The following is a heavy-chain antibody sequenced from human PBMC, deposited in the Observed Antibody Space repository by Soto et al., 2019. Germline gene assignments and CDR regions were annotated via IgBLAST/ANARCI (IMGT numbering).Heavy chain of an antibody. J-gene: IGHJ6*02. D-gene: IGHD2-21*02. V-gene: IGHV2-5*02. CDR1: GFSLSTGGMG. CDR3: VHSRCGGDCLQSYSCHYHYGMDV. Sequence: SGPTLVNPTQTLTLTFTFSGFSLSTGGMGVGRIRQPPGKALEWLALIYWDDDKRYSPSLKSRLTIAKDTSKNQVVLTMTNMDPVDTATYYCVHSRCGGDCLQSYSCHYHYGMDVWGQGTAVTVSS. CDR2: IYWDDDK.